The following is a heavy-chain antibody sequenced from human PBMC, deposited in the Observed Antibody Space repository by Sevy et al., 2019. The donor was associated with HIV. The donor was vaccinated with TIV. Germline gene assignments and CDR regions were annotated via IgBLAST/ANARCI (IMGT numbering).Heavy chain of an antibody. CDR1: GFTFNDYY. Sequence: GGSLRLSCAASGFTFNDYYMTWIRQAPGKGLEWVSYISNSGNTIKYADSVKGRFTISRDNAKNSLYLQMNSLRAEDTAVYYCAGGRYDSSGSFDAFDIWGQGTMVTVSS. CDR2: ISNSGNTI. J-gene: IGHJ3*02. V-gene: IGHV3-11*01. CDR3: AGGRYDSSGSFDAFDI. D-gene: IGHD3-22*01.